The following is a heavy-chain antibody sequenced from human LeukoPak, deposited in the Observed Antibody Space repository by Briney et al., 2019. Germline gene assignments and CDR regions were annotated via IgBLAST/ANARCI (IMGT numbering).Heavy chain of an antibody. CDR1: GYTFTSYD. V-gene: IGHV1-8*02. CDR3: ATEAAGDAFDI. J-gene: IGHJ3*02. CDR2: MNPNSGNT. Sequence: ASVKVSCKASGYTFTSYDINWVRQATGQGLEWMGWMNPNSGNTGYAQKFQGRVTMTEDTSTDTAYMELSSLRSEDTAVYYCATEAAGDAFDIWGQGTMVTVSS. D-gene: IGHD6-13*01.